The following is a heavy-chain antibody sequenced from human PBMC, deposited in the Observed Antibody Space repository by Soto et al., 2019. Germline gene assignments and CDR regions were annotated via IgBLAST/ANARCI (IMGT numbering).Heavy chain of an antibody. CDR2: IIPFLGSS. CDR1: GGTFSDYT. Sequence: QVQLVQSGAEVKRPGSSVKVSCRASGGTFSDYTFSWVRQAPGQGLAWLGGIIPFLGSSKYAHNFHGRGPFSEDESTATAFMDLSSLRSGDTAVYYCAAKMYMPSSTNYFYNYGMDTLGQGTTITVSS. J-gene: IGHJ6*02. V-gene: IGHV1-69*01. CDR3: AAKMYMPSSTNYFYNYGMDT. D-gene: IGHD2-2*01.